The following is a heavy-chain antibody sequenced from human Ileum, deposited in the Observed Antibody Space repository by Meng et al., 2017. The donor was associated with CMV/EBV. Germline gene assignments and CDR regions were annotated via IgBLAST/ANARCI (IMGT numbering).Heavy chain of an antibody. J-gene: IGHJ5*02. Sequence: QVHRQEWGPGLVKPSQTLSLSCTVSGASISSGDYYWSWIRQPPGKGLEWIGYIFFSGNTYYNPSLNNRVIISIDTPRNQFSLKVDSVTAADTAVYYCARFRIAALGNLFDPWGHGTLVTVSS. CDR1: GASISSGDYY. D-gene: IGHD6-13*01. CDR2: IFFSGNT. CDR3: ARFRIAALGNLFDP. V-gene: IGHV4-30-4*08.